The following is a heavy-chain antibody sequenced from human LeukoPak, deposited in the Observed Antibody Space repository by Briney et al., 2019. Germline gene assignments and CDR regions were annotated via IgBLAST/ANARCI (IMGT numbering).Heavy chain of an antibody. V-gene: IGHV3-11*04. J-gene: IGHJ3*02. D-gene: IGHD3-22*01. CDR1: GFTFSDYY. CDR3: AKDDSSYYDSSGDAFDT. Sequence: GGSLRLSCAASGFTFSDYYMSWIRQAPGKGLEWVSYISSSGSTIYYADSVKGRFTISRDNAKNSLYLQMNSLRAEDTAVYYCAKDDSSYYDSSGDAFDTWGQGTMVTVSA. CDR2: ISSSGSTI.